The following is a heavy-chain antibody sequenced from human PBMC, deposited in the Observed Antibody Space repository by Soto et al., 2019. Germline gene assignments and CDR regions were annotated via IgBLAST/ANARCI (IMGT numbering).Heavy chain of an antibody. CDR2: IYWDDDK. CDR3: ARQSTRDILTGYPYYYYYYMDV. D-gene: IGHD3-9*01. Sequence: QITLKESGPTLVKPTQTLTLTCTFSGFSLSTSGVGVGWIRQPPGKALEWLALIYWDDDKRYSPSLKSRLTITKDTSKNQGVLTMTNMDPGDTATYYCARQSTRDILTGYPYYYYYYMDVWGKGTTVTVSS. CDR1: GFSLSTSGVG. J-gene: IGHJ6*03. V-gene: IGHV2-5*02.